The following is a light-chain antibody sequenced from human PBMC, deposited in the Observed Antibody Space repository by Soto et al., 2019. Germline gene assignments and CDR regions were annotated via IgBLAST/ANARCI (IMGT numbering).Light chain of an antibody. Sequence: QSALTQPASVSGSPGQSVTISCTGTSSDVGGYNYVSWYQQHPGKAPKLMIYEVSHRPSGVSNRFSGSTSGNTASLTISGLQAEDEADYYCSSYAGSSNAFGTGTKVTVL. CDR1: SSDVGGYNY. CDR3: SSYAGSSNA. V-gene: IGLV2-14*01. CDR2: EVS. J-gene: IGLJ1*01.